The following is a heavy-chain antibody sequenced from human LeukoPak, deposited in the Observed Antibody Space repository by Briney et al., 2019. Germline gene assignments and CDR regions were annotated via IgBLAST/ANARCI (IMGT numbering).Heavy chain of an antibody. CDR2: INSDGSST. V-gene: IGHV3-74*01. CDR1: GFTFSSYW. CDR3: ARGYSYGQGYFDY. J-gene: IGHJ4*02. Sequence: GGSLRLSCAASGFTFSSYWMHWVRQAPGKGLVWVSRINSDGSSTSYADSVKGRFTISRDNAKNTLYLQMNSLRAEDTAVYYCARGYSYGQGYFDYWGQGTLVTVSS. D-gene: IGHD5-18*01.